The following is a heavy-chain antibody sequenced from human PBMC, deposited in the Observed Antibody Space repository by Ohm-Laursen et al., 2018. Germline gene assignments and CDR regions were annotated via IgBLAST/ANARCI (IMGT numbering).Heavy chain of an antibody. CDR2: IHFSGST. Sequence: TLSLTCTVSGASINNYCWNWIRQPAGKGLEWIGRIHFSGSTRYNPSLQGRVTISLDTSNQQSPLKLTSGTAADTAVYYCAREDYYDSSGYYYYYGMDVWGQGTTVTVSS. CDR1: GASINNYC. J-gene: IGHJ6*02. CDR3: AREDYYDSSGYYYYYGMDV. V-gene: IGHV4-4*07. D-gene: IGHD3-22*01.